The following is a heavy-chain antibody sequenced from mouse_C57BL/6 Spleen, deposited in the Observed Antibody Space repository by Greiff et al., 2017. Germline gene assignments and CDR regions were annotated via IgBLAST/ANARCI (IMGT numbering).Heavy chain of an antibody. Sequence: EVQLVESGGGLVKPGGSLKLSCAASGFTFSSYAMSWVRQTPEKRLEWVATISDGGSYTYYPDNVKGRFTISRDNAKNNLYLQMSHLKSEDTAMYYCARDIGSNYYFDYWGQGTTLTVSS. D-gene: IGHD2-14*01. CDR2: ISDGGSYT. V-gene: IGHV5-4*01. CDR1: GFTFSSYA. CDR3: ARDIGSNYYFDY. J-gene: IGHJ2*01.